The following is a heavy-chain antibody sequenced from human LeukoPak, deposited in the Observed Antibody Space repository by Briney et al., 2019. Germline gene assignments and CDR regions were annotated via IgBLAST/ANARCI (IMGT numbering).Heavy chain of an antibody. D-gene: IGHD3-10*01. CDR2: ITTSGSTK. Sequence: QAGGSLRLSCAASGFTFSNYEMNWVRQAPGKGLEWFSYITTSGSTKYYADSVKGRFTISRDNAKNSLYPQMNSLRAEDTAVYYCARERGYYGSGSNWFDPWGQGTLVTVSS. V-gene: IGHV3-48*03. CDR1: GFTFSNYE. CDR3: ARERGYYGSGSNWFDP. J-gene: IGHJ5*02.